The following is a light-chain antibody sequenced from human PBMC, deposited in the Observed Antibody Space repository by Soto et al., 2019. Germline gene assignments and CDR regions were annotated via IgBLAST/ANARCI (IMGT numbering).Light chain of an antibody. CDR2: GAS. Sequence: PGESATLSCRAGQTVSSSYLAWYQQKPGQAPRLLIFGASSRATGIPDRFSGGGSGKDFTLTISRLEPEDFAVYYCQQYGSSPLTFGGGTKVEIK. V-gene: IGKV3-20*01. CDR3: QQYGSSPLT. CDR1: QTVSSSY. J-gene: IGKJ4*01.